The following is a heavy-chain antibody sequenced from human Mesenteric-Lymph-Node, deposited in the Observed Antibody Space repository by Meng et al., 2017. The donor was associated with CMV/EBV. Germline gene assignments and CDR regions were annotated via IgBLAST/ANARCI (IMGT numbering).Heavy chain of an antibody. J-gene: IGHJ4*02. CDR2: IIPILGIA. D-gene: IGHD3-16*01. Sequence: SVKVSCKASGGTFSSYAISWVRQAPGQGLEWVGGIIPILGIANYAQKFQGRVTITADKSTSTAYMELSSLRSEDTAVYYCARDWGAYTDYFFDYWGQGTLVTVSS. CDR1: GGTFSSYA. V-gene: IGHV1-69*10. CDR3: ARDWGAYTDYFFDY.